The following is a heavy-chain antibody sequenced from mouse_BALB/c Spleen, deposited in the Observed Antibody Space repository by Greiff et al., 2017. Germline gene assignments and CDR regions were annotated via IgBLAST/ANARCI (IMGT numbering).Heavy chain of an antibody. CDR2: INPSNGGT. Sequence: QVQLQQPGAELVKPGASVKLSCKASGYTFTSYYMYWVKQRPGQGLEWIGGINPSNGGTNFNEKFKSKATLTVDKSSSTAYMQLSSLTSEDSAVYYNACYGNYVPFAYWGQGTLVTVSA. D-gene: IGHD2-1*01. CDR1: GYTFTSYY. V-gene: IGHV1S81*02. J-gene: IGHJ3*01. CDR3: ACYGNYVPFAY.